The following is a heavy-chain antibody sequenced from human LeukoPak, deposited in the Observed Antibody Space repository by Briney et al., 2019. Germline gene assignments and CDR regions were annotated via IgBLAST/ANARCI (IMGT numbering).Heavy chain of an antibody. Sequence: SETLSLTCTVSGGSVSGYYWSWIRQPPGKGLEWIGYIYDSGSTNYNPSLRSRLTISIDTSKNQFSLKLSSVTAADTAVYYCARAGRYTTGWYGNYFDYWGQGTLVTVSS. CDR2: IYDSGST. CDR3: ARAGRYTTGWYGNYFDY. J-gene: IGHJ4*02. D-gene: IGHD6-19*01. V-gene: IGHV4-59*02. CDR1: GGSVSGYY.